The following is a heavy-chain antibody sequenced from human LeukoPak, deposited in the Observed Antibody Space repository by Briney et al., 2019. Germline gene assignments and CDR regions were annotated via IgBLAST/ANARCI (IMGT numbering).Heavy chain of an antibody. J-gene: IGHJ4*02. V-gene: IGHV1-69*13. D-gene: IGHD5-12*01. Sequence: SVKVSCKASGGTFSNYGISWVRQAPGQGLEWMGGIIPIFHTANYAQKFQGRVTITADESTSTAYMELSRLRSDDTAVYYCARTSHYVDIAATIPYGIYYFDYWGQGTLVTVSS. CDR1: GGTFSNYG. CDR3: ARTSHYVDIAATIPYGIYYFDY. CDR2: IIPIFHTA.